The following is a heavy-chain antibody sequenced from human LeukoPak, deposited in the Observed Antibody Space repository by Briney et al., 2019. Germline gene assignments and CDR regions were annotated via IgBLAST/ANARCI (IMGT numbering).Heavy chain of an antibody. J-gene: IGHJ3*02. D-gene: IGHD3-10*01. CDR3: ARLSPRLYGSGTFDI. CDR1: GFTFSDYY. V-gene: IGHV3-11*03. Sequence: PGGSLRLSCAAPGFTFSDYYMSWIRQAPGKGLEWVSYISSSSSYTNYADSVKGRFTISRDNAKNSLYLQMNSLRAEDTAVYYCARLSPRLYGSGTFDIWGQGTMVTVSS. CDR2: ISSSSSYT.